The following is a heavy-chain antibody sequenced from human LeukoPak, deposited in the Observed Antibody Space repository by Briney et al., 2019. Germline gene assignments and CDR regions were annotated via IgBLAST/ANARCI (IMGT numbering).Heavy chain of an antibody. J-gene: IGHJ4*02. CDR3: ATGYCSGGSCAKVDY. CDR2: IRYDGSNK. Sequence: PGGSLRLSCAASGFTFSSYGMHWVRQAPGKGLEWVAFIRYDGSNKYYADSVKGRFTISRDNSKNTLYLQMNSLRAEDTAVYYCATGYCSGGSCAKVDYWGQGTLVTVSS. D-gene: IGHD2-15*01. CDR1: GFTFSSYG. V-gene: IGHV3-30*02.